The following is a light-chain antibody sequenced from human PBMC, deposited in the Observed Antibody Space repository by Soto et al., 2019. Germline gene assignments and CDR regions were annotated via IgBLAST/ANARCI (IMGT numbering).Light chain of an antibody. Sequence: QSVLTQPPSVSGAPGQRVTISCTGSSSNIGAGYEVHWYQQLPGTAPKLLIYGNSNRPSGVPDRFSGSKSGTSASLAITGLQAEDEADYHCQTYDSSLSALYVFGTGTQLTVL. CDR1: SSNIGAGYE. J-gene: IGLJ1*01. V-gene: IGLV1-40*01. CDR3: QTYDSSLSALYV. CDR2: GNS.